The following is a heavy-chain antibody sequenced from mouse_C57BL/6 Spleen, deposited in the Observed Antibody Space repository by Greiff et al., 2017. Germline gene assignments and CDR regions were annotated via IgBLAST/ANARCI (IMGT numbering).Heavy chain of an antibody. CDR2: IYPGDGDT. CDR1: GYAFSSSW. CDR3: AREIMTGTWFAY. J-gene: IGHJ3*01. D-gene: IGHD4-1*01. Sequence: QVQLQQPGPELVKPGASVKISCKASGYAFSSSWMNWVKQRPGKGLEWIGRIYPGDGDTNYNGKFKGKATLTADKSSSTAYMQLSSLTSEDSAVYFCAREIMTGTWFAYWGQGTLVTVSA. V-gene: IGHV1-82*01.